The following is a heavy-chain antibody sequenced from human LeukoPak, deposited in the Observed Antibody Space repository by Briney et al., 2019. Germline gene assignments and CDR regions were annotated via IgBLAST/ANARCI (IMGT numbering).Heavy chain of an antibody. CDR3: ARVLWGSGWVDY. Sequence: SQTLSLTCAVSGGSISSGGYYWSWIRQHPGKGLEWIGYIYYSGSTYYNPSLKSRVTISVDTSKNQFSLKLSSVTAADTAVYYCARVLWGSGWVDYWGQGTLVTVSS. V-gene: IGHV4-31*11. J-gene: IGHJ4*02. CDR2: IYYSGST. CDR1: GGSISSGGYY. D-gene: IGHD6-19*01.